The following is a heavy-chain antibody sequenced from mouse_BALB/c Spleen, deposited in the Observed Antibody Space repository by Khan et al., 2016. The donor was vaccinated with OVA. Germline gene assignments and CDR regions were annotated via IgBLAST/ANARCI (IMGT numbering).Heavy chain of an antibody. J-gene: IGHJ1*01. V-gene: IGHV9-3-1*01. D-gene: IGHD4-1*02. CDR2: INTYTGQP. CDR3: ARSNSYWYFDV. Sequence: VQLVESGPELKKPGETVKISCKASGYTFTNYGMNWVKQAPGKGLKWMGWINTYTGQPTYADDFKGRFAFSLETSASTAYLQINNLKNEDTATXFCARSNSYWYFDVWGAGTTVTVSS. CDR1: GYTFTNYG.